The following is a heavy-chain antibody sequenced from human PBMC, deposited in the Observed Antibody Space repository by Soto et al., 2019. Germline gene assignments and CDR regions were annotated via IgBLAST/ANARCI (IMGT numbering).Heavy chain of an antibody. CDR2: ISSNGGST. V-gene: IGHV3-64*04. J-gene: IGHJ6*03. Sequence: GGSLRLSCSASGFTFSSYAMHWVRQAPGKGLEYVSAISSNGGSTYYADSVKGRFTISRDNSKNTLYLQMNSLRAEDTAVYYCAKAGFCSGPTCATRYYYRDVGGKGTTVPVSS. CDR1: GFTFSSYA. CDR3: AKAGFCSGPTCATRYYYRDV. D-gene: IGHD2-2*01.